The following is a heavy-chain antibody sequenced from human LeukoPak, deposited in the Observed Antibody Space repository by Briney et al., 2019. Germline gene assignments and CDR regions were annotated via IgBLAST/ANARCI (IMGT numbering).Heavy chain of an antibody. J-gene: IGHJ6*02. Sequence: VASVKVSCKASGYTFTSYDINWVRQAPGQGLEWMGWINPNSGGTNYAQKFQGRVTMTRDTSISTAYMELSRLRSDDTAVYYCARAEWEPRGNYGMDVWGQGTTVTVSS. CDR2: INPNSGGT. D-gene: IGHD1-26*01. CDR3: ARAEWEPRGNYGMDV. CDR1: GYTFTSYD. V-gene: IGHV1-2*02.